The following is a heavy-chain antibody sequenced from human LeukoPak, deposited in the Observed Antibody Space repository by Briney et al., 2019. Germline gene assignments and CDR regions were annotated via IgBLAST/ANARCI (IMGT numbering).Heavy chain of an antibody. V-gene: IGHV4-38-2*02. D-gene: IGHD3-16*02. CDR2: FYHSGTS. CDR3: VVLPGY. Sequence: SETLSLTCTVSGYSLSSPNYWGWIRPPPGKGLEWIGSFYHSGTSYFNPSLKSRVTISVDTSKNQFSLKLNSVTAADTAIYYCVVLPGYWGQGTLVTVSS. J-gene: IGHJ4*02. CDR1: GYSLSSPNY.